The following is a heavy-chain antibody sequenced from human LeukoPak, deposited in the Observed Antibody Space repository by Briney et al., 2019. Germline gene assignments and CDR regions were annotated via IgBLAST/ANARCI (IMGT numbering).Heavy chain of an antibody. Sequence: GGSLRLSCAASGFTFGSYSMNWVRQAPGKGLEWVSSISSSSTYIYYADSVKGRFTISRDDAKHSLYLQMDSLRAEDTAVYYCARKLRATVTAYFSDFDYWGQGTPVTVSS. CDR2: ISSSSTYI. CDR1: GFTFGSYS. D-gene: IGHD2-21*02. CDR3: ARKLRATVTAYFSDFDY. J-gene: IGHJ4*02. V-gene: IGHV3-21*01.